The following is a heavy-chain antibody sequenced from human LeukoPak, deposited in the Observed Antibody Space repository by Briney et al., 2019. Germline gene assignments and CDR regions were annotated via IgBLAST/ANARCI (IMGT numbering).Heavy chain of an antibody. J-gene: IGHJ4*02. D-gene: IGHD1-26*01. CDR2: IYYSGST. V-gene: IGHV4-59*01. Sequence: SETLSLTCTVSGGSISGYYWSWIRQPPGKGLEWIGYIYYSGSTNYNPSLKSRVTISVDTSKNQFSLKLSSVTAADTAVYYCARDRGGSYSLPYYFDYWGQGTLVTVSS. CDR1: GGSISGYY. CDR3: ARDRGGSYSLPYYFDY.